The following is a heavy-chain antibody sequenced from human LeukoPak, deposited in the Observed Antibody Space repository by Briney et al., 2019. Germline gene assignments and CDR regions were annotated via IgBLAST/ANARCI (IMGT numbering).Heavy chain of an antibody. V-gene: IGHV1-69*05. CDR2: IIPIFGTA. CDR3: ARAIGIAAAGTFFDY. Sequence: SVKVSCKASGGTFSSYAISWVRQAPGQGLEWMGGIIPIFGTANYAQKFQGRVTITTDESTSTAYMELSSLRSEDTAVYYCARAIGIAAAGTFFDYLGQGTPVTGFS. CDR1: GGTFSSYA. J-gene: IGHJ4*02. D-gene: IGHD6-13*01.